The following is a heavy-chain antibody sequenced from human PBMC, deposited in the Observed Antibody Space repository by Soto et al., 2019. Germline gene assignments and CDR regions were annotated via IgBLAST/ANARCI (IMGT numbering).Heavy chain of an antibody. CDR3: AKDAVYGDGLWLAGN. J-gene: IGHJ4*02. D-gene: IGHD2-21*02. CDR2: MTGSGGDI. Sequence: EVQLLESGGGLVQPGGSLRLSCAASGFSVSRYAMMWVRQPPGKGQEWVAGMTGSGGDIRYADPVKGRFTISKDNSKNTLYLQMNSLRAEDTAIYYCAKDAVYGDGLWLAGNWGQGTLVTGSS. V-gene: IGHV3-23*01. CDR1: GFSVSRYA.